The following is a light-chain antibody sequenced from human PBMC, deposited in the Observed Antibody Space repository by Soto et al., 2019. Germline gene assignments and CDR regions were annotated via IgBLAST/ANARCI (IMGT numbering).Light chain of an antibody. CDR2: GSS. V-gene: IGKV3-15*01. Sequence: EIVMTQSPATLSVSPGERATLSCRASQSVSSNLAWYQQKPGQAPRLLIYGSSPRDTGIPARFSGSGSGTEFTLTISSLQSEDFAVYYCQQYNTWPQTFGGGTKVEIK. CDR1: QSVSSN. CDR3: QQYNTWPQT. J-gene: IGKJ4*01.